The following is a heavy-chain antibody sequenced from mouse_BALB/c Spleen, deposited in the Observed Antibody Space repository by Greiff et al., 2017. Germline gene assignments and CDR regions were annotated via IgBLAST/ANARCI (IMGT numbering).Heavy chain of an antibody. D-gene: IGHD2-10*02. CDR1: GSSLTSYG. Sequence: VQRVESGPGLVAPSQSLSITCTVSGSSLTSYGVHWVRQPPGKGLEWLGVIWAGGSTNYNSALMSRLSISKDNSKSQVFLKMNSLQTDDTAMYYCAREYGKKAMDYWGQGTSVTVSS. J-gene: IGHJ4*01. V-gene: IGHV2-9*02. CDR3: AREYGKKAMDY. CDR2: IWAGGST.